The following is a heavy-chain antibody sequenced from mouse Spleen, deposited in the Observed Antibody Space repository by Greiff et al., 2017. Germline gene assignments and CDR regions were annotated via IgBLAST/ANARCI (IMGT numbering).Heavy chain of an antibody. CDR1: GFTFSSYA. J-gene: IGHJ2*01. Sequence: EVQLQESGEGLVKPGGSLKLSCAASGFTFSSYAMSWVRQTPEKRLEWVAYISSGGDYIYYADTVKGRFTISRDNARNTLYLQMSSLKSEDTAMYYCTREADYDDYFDYWGQGTTLTVSS. V-gene: IGHV5-9-1*02. D-gene: IGHD2-4*01. CDR3: TREADYDDYFDY. CDR2: ISSGGDYI.